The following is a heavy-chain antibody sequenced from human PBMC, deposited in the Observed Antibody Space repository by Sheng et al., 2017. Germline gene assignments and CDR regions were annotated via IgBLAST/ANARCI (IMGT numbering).Heavy chain of an antibody. V-gene: IGHV3-33*01. J-gene: IGHJ3*02. CDR2: IWYDGSNK. D-gene: IGHD3-3*01. CDR3: ARGDFWSGKGAFDI. Sequence: QVQLVESGGGVVQPGRSLRLSCAASGFTFSSYGMHWVRQAPGKGLEWVAVIWYDGSNKYYADSVKGRFTISRDNSKNTLYLQMNSLRAEDTAVYYCARGDFWSGKGAFDIWGQGTMVTVSS. CDR1: GFTFSSYG.